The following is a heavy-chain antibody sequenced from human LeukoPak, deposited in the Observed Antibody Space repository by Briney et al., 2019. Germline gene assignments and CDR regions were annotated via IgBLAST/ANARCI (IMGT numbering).Heavy chain of an antibody. J-gene: IGHJ4*02. CDR2: ISAYNGHT. Sequence: ASVKVSCKASGYLFTSYDINWVRQATGQGLEWMGWISAYNGHTNYAQKLQGRVTMTTDTSTSTAYMELRSLRSDDTAVYYCARDGYYYDSSGYYYLDYWGQGTLVTVSS. V-gene: IGHV1-18*01. D-gene: IGHD3-22*01. CDR1: GYLFTSYD. CDR3: ARDGYYYDSSGYYYLDY.